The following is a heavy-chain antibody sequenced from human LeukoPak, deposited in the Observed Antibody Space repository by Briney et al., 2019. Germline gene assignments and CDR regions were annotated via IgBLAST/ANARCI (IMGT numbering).Heavy chain of an antibody. CDR2: ISASGGST. CDR1: GFTFSGYA. D-gene: IGHD1-1*01. J-gene: IGHJ3*02. V-gene: IGHV3-23*01. Sequence: GGSLRLSCAVSGFTFSGYAMKWVRQAPGKGLEWVSGISASGGSTYYADSVRGRFSISRDNSKNTVDLQMDSLRGEDTAIYYCAKGTSDFVETYAYDIWGRGTMVTVSS. CDR3: AKGTSDFVETYAYDI.